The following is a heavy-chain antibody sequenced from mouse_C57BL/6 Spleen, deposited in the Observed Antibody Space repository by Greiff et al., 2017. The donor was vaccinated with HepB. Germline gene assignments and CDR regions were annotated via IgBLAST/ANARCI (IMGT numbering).Heavy chain of an antibody. CDR2: IDPSDSYT. V-gene: IGHV1-69*01. D-gene: IGHD2-12*01. Sequence: QVQLQQPGAELVMPGASVKLSCKASGYTFTSYWMHWVKQRPGQGLEWIGEIDPSDSYTNYNQKFKGKSTLTVDKSSSTAYMQLSSLTSEDSAVYYCARSPSTIVSMDYWGQGTSVTVSS. CDR1: GYTFTSYW. J-gene: IGHJ4*01. CDR3: ARSPSTIVSMDY.